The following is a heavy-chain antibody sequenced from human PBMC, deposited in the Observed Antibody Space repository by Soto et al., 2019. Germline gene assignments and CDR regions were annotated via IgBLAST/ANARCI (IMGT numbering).Heavy chain of an antibody. CDR1: GGSISSSSYY. CDR3: AGEKGRITMIVVVITPPHAFEI. V-gene: IGHV4-39*01. CDR2: IYYSGST. J-gene: IGHJ3*02. D-gene: IGHD3-22*01. Sequence: SETLSLTCTVSGGSISSSSYYWGWIRQPPGKGLEWIGSIYYSGSTYYNPSLKSRVTISVDTSKNQFSLKLSSVTAADTAVYYCAGEKGRITMIVVVITPPHAFEIWGQGTMVTVSS.